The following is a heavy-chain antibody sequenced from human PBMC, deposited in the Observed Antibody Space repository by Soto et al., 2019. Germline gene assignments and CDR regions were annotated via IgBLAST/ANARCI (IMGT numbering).Heavy chain of an antibody. CDR3: ARTGDGHHDFLDY. V-gene: IGHV3-7*01. D-gene: IGHD1-1*01. CDR2: INQDGNED. Sequence: GGSLSLSFAASGFTFSSYWMNWVRQAPGKGLEWVANINQDGNEDNLLDSVKGRFTISRDNAKNSLFLQMNSLRVDDTAVYYCARTGDGHHDFLDYWGQGALVTVSS. CDR1: GFTFSSYW. J-gene: IGHJ4*02.